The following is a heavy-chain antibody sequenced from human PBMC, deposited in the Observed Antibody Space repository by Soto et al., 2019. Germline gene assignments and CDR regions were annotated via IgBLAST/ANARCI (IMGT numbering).Heavy chain of an antibody. CDR3: AKGDGSGSYFDY. CDR2: ITKGLVST. D-gene: IGHD3-10*01. CDR1: GFTFSSYA. Sequence: EVQLLESGGGLVQPGGSLRLSCAASGFTFSSYALSWVRQAPGKGLEWVSIITKGLVSTYYADSVKGRFTISRDNSKNTLYLQMNSLRAEDTAVYYCAKGDGSGSYFDYWGQGTLVTVSS. J-gene: IGHJ4*02. V-gene: IGHV3-23*01.